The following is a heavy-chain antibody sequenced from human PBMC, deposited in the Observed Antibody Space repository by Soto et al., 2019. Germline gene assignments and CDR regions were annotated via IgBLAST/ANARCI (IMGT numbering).Heavy chain of an antibody. CDR3: AKDNFVCSGGSCYGWFDP. CDR2: ISGSGGST. J-gene: IGHJ5*02. Sequence: EVQLLESGGGLVQPGGSLRLSCAASGFTFSSYAMSWVRQAPGKGLEWVSAISGSGGSTYYADSVKGRFTISRDNSKNTLYLQMNSLRAEDTAVYYCAKDNFVCSGGSCYGWFDPWGQGTLVTVSS. V-gene: IGHV3-23*01. CDR1: GFTFSSYA. D-gene: IGHD2-15*01.